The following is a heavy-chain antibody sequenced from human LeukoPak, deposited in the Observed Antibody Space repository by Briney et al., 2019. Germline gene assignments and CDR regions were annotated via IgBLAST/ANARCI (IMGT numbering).Heavy chain of an antibody. V-gene: IGHV3-66*01. Sequence: GGSLRLSRAASGFTVSSNYMSWVRQAPGKGLEWVSVIYSGGSTYYADSVKGRFTISRDNSKNTLYLQMNSLRAEDTAVYYCARAERGYSYGYFDYWGQGTLVTVSS. J-gene: IGHJ4*02. D-gene: IGHD5-18*01. CDR2: IYSGGST. CDR1: GFTVSSNY. CDR3: ARAERGYSYGYFDY.